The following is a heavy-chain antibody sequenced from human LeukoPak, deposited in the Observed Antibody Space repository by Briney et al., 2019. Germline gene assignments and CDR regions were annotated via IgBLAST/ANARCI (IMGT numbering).Heavy chain of an antibody. CDR3: ALNIYYYDSSGYYPQDAFDI. D-gene: IGHD3-22*01. J-gene: IGHJ3*02. V-gene: IGHV4-39*01. Sequence: SETLSLTCTVSGGSISSSSYYWGWIRKPPGKALEWIGSIYYSGSTYYNPSLKSRVTISVDTSKNQFSLKLSSVTAADTAVYYCALNIYYYDSSGYYPQDAFDIWGQGTMVTVSS. CDR2: IYYSGST. CDR1: GGSISSSSYY.